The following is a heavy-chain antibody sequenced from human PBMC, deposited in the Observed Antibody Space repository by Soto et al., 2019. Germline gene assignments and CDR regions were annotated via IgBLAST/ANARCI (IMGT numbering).Heavy chain of an antibody. CDR2: IYSGGST. V-gene: IGHV3-53*01. J-gene: IGHJ4*02. CDR3: ARGKWAGAATPIEY. Sequence: EVQLVESGGGLIQPGGSLRLSCAASGFTVSSNYMSWVRQAPGKGLEWVSGIYSGGSTYYADSVKGRFTISRDNSKNTLSLQMNSLRAEDTAVYYCARGKWAGAATPIEYWGQGTLVTVSS. CDR1: GFTVSSNY. D-gene: IGHD2-15*01.